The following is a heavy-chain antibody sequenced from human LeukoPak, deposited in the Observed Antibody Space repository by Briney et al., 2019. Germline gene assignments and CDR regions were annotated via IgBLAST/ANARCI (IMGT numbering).Heavy chain of an antibody. Sequence: PSETLSLTCTVSGGSISSYYWSWIRQPPGKGLEWIGYIYYSGSTNYNPSLKGRVTISVDTSKNQFSLKLSSVTAADTAVYYCARARGAAAIPLGYYYGMDVWGKGTTVTVSS. CDR2: IYYSGST. CDR3: ARARGAAAIPLGYYYGMDV. CDR1: GGSISSYY. J-gene: IGHJ6*04. V-gene: IGHV4-59*01. D-gene: IGHD6-13*01.